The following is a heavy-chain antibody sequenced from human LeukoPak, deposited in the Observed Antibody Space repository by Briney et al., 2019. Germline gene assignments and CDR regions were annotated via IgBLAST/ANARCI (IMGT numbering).Heavy chain of an antibody. V-gene: IGHV3-30*01. CDR1: GHTYRSYA. CDR3: AREGNYYDSSGYRLYYFDY. Sequence: GGSLRLLCAASGHTYRSYAKHWARHAPGKALEWVAVISYDGSNKYYADSVKGRFTISRDNSKNTLYLQMNSLRAEDTAVYYCAREGNYYDSSGYRLYYFDYWGQGTLVTVSS. D-gene: IGHD3-22*01. J-gene: IGHJ4*02. CDR2: ISYDGSNK.